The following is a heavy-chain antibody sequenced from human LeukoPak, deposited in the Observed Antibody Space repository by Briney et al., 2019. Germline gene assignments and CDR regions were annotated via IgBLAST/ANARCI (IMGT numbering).Heavy chain of an antibody. CDR2: IWYDGSNK. J-gene: IGHJ6*02. CDR1: GFTFSSYG. V-gene: IGHV3-33*01. CDR3: ARVLELRGYYYYGMDV. D-gene: IGHD1-7*01. Sequence: GGSLRLSCAASGFTFSSYGMHWVRQAPGKGLEWVAVIWYDGSNKYYADSVKSRFTISRDNSKNTLYLQMNSLRAEDTAVYYCARVLELRGYYYYGMDVWGQGTTVTVSS.